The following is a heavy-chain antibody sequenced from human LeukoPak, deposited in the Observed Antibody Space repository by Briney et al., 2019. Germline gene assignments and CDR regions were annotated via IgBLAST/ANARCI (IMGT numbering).Heavy chain of an antibody. CDR1: GGSFSSGDNY. J-gene: IGHJ4*02. Sequence: SETLSLTCTVSGGSFSSGDNYCSWIRQPPGKDLEWIGYIHYSGSTFYNPSLKSRVTMSVDTSKNQFSLKLSSVTAADTAVYYCARGELLYDNWGQGTLVTVSS. CDR3: ARGELLYDN. V-gene: IGHV4-30-4*01. CDR2: IHYSGST. D-gene: IGHD2-15*01.